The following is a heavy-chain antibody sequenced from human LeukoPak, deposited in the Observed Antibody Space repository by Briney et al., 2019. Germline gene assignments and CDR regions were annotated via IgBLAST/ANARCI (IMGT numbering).Heavy chain of an antibody. J-gene: IGHJ3*02. CDR3: ARGLGTPYGSGSTDI. CDR2: ISAYNGNT. D-gene: IGHD3-10*01. Sequence: ASVKVSCKASGYTFTGYYMHWVRQAPGQGLEWMGWISAYNGNTNYAQKLQGRVTMTTDTSTSTAYMELRSLRSDDTAVYYCARGLGTPYGSGSTDIWGQGTMVTVSS. V-gene: IGHV1-18*04. CDR1: GYTFTGYY.